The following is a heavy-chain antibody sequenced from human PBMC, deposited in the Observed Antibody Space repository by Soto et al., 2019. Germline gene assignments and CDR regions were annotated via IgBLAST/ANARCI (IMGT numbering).Heavy chain of an antibody. CDR2: IKSKSDGGTT. D-gene: IGHD3-22*01. CDR3: SKDSYINIIVFRFDY. CDR1: GFTFSNAW. Sequence: GGSLRLSCAASGFTFSNAWINWVRQAPGKGLEWVGRIKSKSDGGTTDYAAPVKGRFAISRDDSKNLVYMQMNSLKTEDTAVYSFSKDSYINIIVFRFDYGGKGTRVTVSS. V-gene: IGHV3-15*07. J-gene: IGHJ4*02.